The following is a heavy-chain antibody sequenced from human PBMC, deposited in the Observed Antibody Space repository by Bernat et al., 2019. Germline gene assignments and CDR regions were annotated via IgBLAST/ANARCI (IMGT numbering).Heavy chain of an antibody. CDR1: GGSFSGYY. D-gene: IGHD5-12*01. Sequence: QVQLQQWGAGLLKPSETLSLTCAVYGGSFSGYYWSWIRQPPGKGLEWIGEINRSGSTNYNPSLKSRVTISVDTSKNQFSLKLSSVTAADTAVYYCRGYEEYSGQTGDYRYFDYWGQGTLVTVSS. CDR3: RGYEEYSGQTGDYRYFDY. CDR2: INRSGST. J-gene: IGHJ4*02. V-gene: IGHV4-34*01.